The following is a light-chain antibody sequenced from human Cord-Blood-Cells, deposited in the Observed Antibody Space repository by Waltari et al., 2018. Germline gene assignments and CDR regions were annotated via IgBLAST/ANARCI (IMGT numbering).Light chain of an antibody. J-gene: IGLJ1*01. CDR1: SSDVGAYNY. CDR2: DVS. V-gene: IGLV2-14*01. CDR3: SSYTSSSTLYV. Sequence: QSALTQPSSVSGSPGQSITISCTGTSSDVGAYNYVPWYQQHQGKAPKLMIYDVSNRPSGVSNRFSGSKSGMTASLTISGLQAEDDADYYCSSYTSSSTLYVFGTGTKVTV.